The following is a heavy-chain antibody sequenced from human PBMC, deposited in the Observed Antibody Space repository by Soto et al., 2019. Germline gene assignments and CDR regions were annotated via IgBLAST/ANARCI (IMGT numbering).Heavy chain of an antibody. D-gene: IGHD3-10*02. V-gene: IGHV1-18*01. Sequence: GASVKVSCKASGYTFTNFGVTWVRRAPGQGLEWMGWISAYNGNTNYAQKLQGRVTMTTDTSTSTAYMELRSLRSDDTAVYYCARVDVNWFDPWGQGTLVTVPQ. CDR1: GYTFTNFG. CDR2: ISAYNGNT. CDR3: ARVDVNWFDP. J-gene: IGHJ5*02.